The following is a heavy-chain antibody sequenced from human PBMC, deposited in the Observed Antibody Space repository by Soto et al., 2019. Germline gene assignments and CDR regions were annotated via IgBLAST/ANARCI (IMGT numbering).Heavy chain of an antibody. D-gene: IGHD1-1*01. CDR3: ARDGGTYNLAY. J-gene: IGHJ4*02. CDR2: ISYDGSNK. V-gene: IGHV3-30-3*01. Sequence: ESGGGVVPPGRSLRLSCAASGFTFSSYAMHWVRQAPGKGLEWVAVISYDGSNKYYADSVKGRFTISRDNSKNTLYLQMNSLRAEDTAVYYCARDGGTYNLAYWGQGTLVTVSS. CDR1: GFTFSSYA.